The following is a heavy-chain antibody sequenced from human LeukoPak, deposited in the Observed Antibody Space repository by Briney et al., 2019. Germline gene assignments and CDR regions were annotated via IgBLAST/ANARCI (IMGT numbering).Heavy chain of an antibody. V-gene: IGHV3-7*05. J-gene: IGHJ6*02. D-gene: IGHD6-19*01. CDR2: ITQDGSEK. Sequence: GGSLRLSCAASGFTFSSYWMSWVRQAPGKGLEWVANITQDGSEKYYVDSVKGRFTISRDNAKNSLYLQMNSLRAEDTAVYYCARDRTSEAGLIDYYYYYGMDVWGQGTTVTVSS. CDR1: GFTFSSYW. CDR3: ARDRTSEAGLIDYYYYYGMDV.